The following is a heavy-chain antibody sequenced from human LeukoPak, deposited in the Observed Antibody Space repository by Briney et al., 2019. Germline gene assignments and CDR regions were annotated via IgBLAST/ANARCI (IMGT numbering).Heavy chain of an antibody. V-gene: IGHV3-30*03. CDR3: ARDAAVAVFDY. D-gene: IGHD6-19*01. Sequence: GGSLRLSCAASGFTFSSYGMHWVRQAPGKGLEWVAVISYDGSNKYYADSVKGRFTISRDNSKNTLYLQMNSQRAEDTAVYYCARDAAVAVFDYWGQGTLVTVSS. CDR1: GFTFSSYG. CDR2: ISYDGSNK. J-gene: IGHJ4*02.